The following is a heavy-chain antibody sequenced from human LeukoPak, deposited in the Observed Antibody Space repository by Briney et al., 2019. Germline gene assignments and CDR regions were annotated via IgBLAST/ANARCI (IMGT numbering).Heavy chain of an antibody. CDR2: IYYSGST. Sequence: SETLSLTCTVSGGSISSSSYYWGWLRQPPGKGLEWIGSIYYSGSTYYNPSLKSRVTISVDTSKNQFSLKLSSVTAADTAVYYCARHEDEILPGPIDYWGQGTLVTVSS. J-gene: IGHJ4*02. CDR1: GGSISSSSYY. V-gene: IGHV4-39*01. CDR3: ARHEDEILPGPIDY. D-gene: IGHD2-15*01.